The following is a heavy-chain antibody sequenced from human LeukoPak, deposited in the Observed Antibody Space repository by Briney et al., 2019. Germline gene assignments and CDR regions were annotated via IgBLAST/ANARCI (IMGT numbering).Heavy chain of an antibody. J-gene: IGHJ6*03. D-gene: IGHD3-10*01. CDR3: ARGPRITLIRGGQWYYYMDV. Sequence: ASVKVSCKASGYTFTIYYIHWVRQAPGQGLEWMGLINPSGGSTNYAQEFQGRVTMTRDTSTSTVYMELSSLRSEDTAVYYCARGPRITLIRGGQWYYYMDVWGKGTTVTISS. CDR2: INPSGGST. CDR1: GYTFTIYY. V-gene: IGHV1-46*01.